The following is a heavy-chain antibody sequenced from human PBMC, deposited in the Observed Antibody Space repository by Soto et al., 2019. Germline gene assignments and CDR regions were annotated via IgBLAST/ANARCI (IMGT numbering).Heavy chain of an antibody. Sequence: EVQVVESGGGLVKPGGSLRLSCAASGFAFSNAWMSWVRQAPGKGLEWVARIKSKSDGGTGDYAAPVKGRFIISRDDSRTTLYLQVNNLKSEDTAVYYCDASAKYYDNRRYRGYFHVWGRGKLVNVSA. CDR2: IKSKSDGGTG. D-gene: IGHD3-22*01. J-gene: IGHJ2*01. CDR1: GFAFSNAW. V-gene: IGHV3-15*01. CDR3: DASAKYYDNRRYRGYFHV.